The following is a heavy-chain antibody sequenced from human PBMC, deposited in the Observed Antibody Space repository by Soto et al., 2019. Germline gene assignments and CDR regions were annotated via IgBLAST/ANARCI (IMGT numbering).Heavy chain of an antibody. V-gene: IGHV3-48*03. CDR3: AGKYYDCWSGYLNYYYRMDV. CDR2: ISSSGSTI. D-gene: IGHD3-3*01. J-gene: IGHJ6*02. CDR1: GFTFSSYE. Sequence: GGSPRLSCAASGFTFSSYEMNWVRQAPGKGLEWVSYISSSGSTIYYADSVKGRFTISRDNAKNSLYLQMNSLRAEDTAVYYCAGKYYDCWSGYLNYYYRMDVWGQGTTVTVSS.